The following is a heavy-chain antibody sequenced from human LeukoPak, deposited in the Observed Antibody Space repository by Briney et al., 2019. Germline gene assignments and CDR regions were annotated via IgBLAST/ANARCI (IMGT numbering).Heavy chain of an antibody. J-gene: IGHJ4*02. CDR2: ISGSGVTT. CDR3: ARGRFGDPLNY. Sequence: PGGSLRLSCAASGFTFSNYGMSWVRQAPGKGLEWVSGISGSGVTTYYADSVKGRFTISKDNSKNTVDLLMHSVTAEDTALYYCARGRFGDPLNYWGQGTLVTVSS. V-gene: IGHV3-23*01. D-gene: IGHD3-10*01. CDR1: GFTFSNYG.